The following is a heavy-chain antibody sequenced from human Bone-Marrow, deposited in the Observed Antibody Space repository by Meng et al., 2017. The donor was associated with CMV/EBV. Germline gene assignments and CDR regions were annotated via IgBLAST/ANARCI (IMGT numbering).Heavy chain of an antibody. V-gene: IGHV3-30*02. CDR2: IRYDGSNR. Sequence: GGSLRLSCSASGFRFSDYGMVWVRQAPGKGLEWVACIRYDGSNRYYADSVKGRFTISRDNSKNTLFLQLNSLRAEDTAVYYCAKPTQNTYYYGMDVWGQGTTVTVSS. J-gene: IGHJ6*02. CDR1: GFRFSDYG. CDR3: AKPTQNTYYYGMDV.